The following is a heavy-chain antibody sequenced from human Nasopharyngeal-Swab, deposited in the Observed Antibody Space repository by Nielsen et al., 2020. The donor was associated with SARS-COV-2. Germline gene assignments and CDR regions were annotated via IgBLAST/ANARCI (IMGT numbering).Heavy chain of an antibody. CDR2: IIPIFDTA. V-gene: IGHV1-69*13. D-gene: IGHD4-23*01. J-gene: IGHJ4*02. CDR1: GGTFSSYA. CDR3: ATVLYGGNSGPDY. Sequence: SVKVSCKASGGTFSSYAISWVRQAPGQGLEWMGGIIPIFDTANYAQKFQGRVTITADESTSTAYMELSSLRSEDTAVYYCATVLYGGNSGPDYWGQGTLVTVSS.